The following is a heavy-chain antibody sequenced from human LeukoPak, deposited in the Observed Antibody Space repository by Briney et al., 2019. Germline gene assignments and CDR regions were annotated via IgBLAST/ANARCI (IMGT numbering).Heavy chain of an antibody. Sequence: GASVKVSCKASGYTFTSYDINWVRQATGQGLEWMGWMNPNSGNTGYAQKFQGRVTMTRNTSISTAYMELSSLRSEDTAVYYCARRGYSRSGQKRAAAEYFQHWGQATLVTVPS. D-gene: IGHD6-13*01. CDR2: MNPNSGNT. CDR1: GYTFTSYD. CDR3: ARRGYSRSGQKRAAAEYFQH. J-gene: IGHJ1*01. V-gene: IGHV1-8*01.